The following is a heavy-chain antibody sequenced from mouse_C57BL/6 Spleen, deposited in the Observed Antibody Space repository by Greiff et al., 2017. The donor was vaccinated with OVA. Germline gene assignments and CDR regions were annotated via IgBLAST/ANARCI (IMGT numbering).Heavy chain of an antibody. CDR3: ARGGLGRGSNFDY. CDR2: ISYSGST. J-gene: IGHJ2*01. Sequence: EVQLQESGPGLAKPSPTLSLTCSVTGYSITSAYWNWIRKFPGNKLEYMGYISYSGSTYYNPSLKSRISITRDTSKNQYYLQLNSVTTEDTATYYCARGGLGRGSNFDYWGQGTTLTVSS. V-gene: IGHV3-8*01. D-gene: IGHD4-1*01. CDR1: GYSITSAY.